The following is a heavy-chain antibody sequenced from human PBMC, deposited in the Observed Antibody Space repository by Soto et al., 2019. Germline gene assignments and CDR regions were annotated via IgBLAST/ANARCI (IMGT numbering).Heavy chain of an antibody. J-gene: IGHJ4*02. D-gene: IGHD1-26*01. CDR2: ISAYTGNT. V-gene: IGHV1-18*01. CDR3: ARGPESRSTAYFDY. Sequence: GGPVKVSCKASGYTFTDYGITWVRQAPGQGLEWMGWISAYTGNTNYAQKVQGRVTMSTDTSTSTAYLELRSLRSDDTAVYYCARGPESRSTAYFDYWGQGTLVTVSS. CDR1: GYTFTDYG.